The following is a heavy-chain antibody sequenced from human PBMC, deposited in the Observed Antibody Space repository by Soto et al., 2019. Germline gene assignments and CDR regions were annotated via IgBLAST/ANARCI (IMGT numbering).Heavy chain of an antibody. D-gene: IGHD3-3*01. V-gene: IGHV3-74*01. J-gene: IGHJ4*02. CDR2: INSDGSST. Sequence: GGALRLSSAASGFPFRSYWMHWGRQAPGKGLVWVSRINSDGSSTSYADSVKGRFTISRDNAKNTLYLQMNSLRAEDTAVYYCARSQAFWSGYYDYWGQGTLVTVSS. CDR3: ARSQAFWSGYYDY. CDR1: GFPFRSYW.